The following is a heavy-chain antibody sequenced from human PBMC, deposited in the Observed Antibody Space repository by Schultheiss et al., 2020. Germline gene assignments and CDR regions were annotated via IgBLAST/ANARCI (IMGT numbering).Heavy chain of an antibody. CDR2: IYYSGST. CDR3: AKEVRDSSGWYRGDY. CDR1: GGSISSGGYS. J-gene: IGHJ4*02. V-gene: IGHV4-30-4*07. D-gene: IGHD6-19*01. Sequence: SETLSLTCAVSGGSISSGGYSWSWIRQPPGKGLEWIGYIYYSGSTNYNPYLKSRVTISVDTSKNQFSLKLSSVTAADTAVYYCAKEVRDSSGWYRGDYWGQGTLVTVSS.